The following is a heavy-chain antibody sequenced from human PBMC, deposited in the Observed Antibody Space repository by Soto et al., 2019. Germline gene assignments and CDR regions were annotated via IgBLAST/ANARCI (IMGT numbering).Heavy chain of an antibody. CDR1: GFTFSSYG. CDR2: ISYDGSNK. D-gene: IGHD3-22*01. Sequence: PGGSLRLSCAASGFTFSSYGMHWVRQAPGKGLEWVAVISYDGSNKYYADSVKGRFTISRDNSKNTLYLQMNSLRAEDTAVYYCITSDYYDSSGYYYDAFDIWGQVTIVIVS. J-gene: IGHJ3*02. CDR3: ITSDYYDSSGYYYDAFDI. V-gene: IGHV3-30*03.